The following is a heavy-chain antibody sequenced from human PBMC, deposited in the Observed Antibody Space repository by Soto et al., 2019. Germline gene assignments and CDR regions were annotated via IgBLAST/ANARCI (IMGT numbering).Heavy chain of an antibody. J-gene: IGHJ6*03. CDR2: ISYDGGKK. D-gene: IGHD1-20*01. CDR1: AFTFSIYG. CDR3: AKDFNSYEGYYYYMDV. V-gene: IGHV3-30*18. Sequence: GGSLRLSCAASAFTFSIYGMHWVRQAPGKGLEWVAVISYDGGKKYYADSVKGRFTISRDNSKNTLYLQMNSLRAEDTAVYYCAKDFNSYEGYYYYMDVWGKGTTVTVSS.